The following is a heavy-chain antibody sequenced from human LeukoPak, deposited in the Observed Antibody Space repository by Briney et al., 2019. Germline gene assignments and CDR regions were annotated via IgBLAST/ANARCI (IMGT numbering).Heavy chain of an antibody. CDR2: IIPIFGTA. Sequence: SVKVSCKASGGTFSSYAISWVRQAPGQGLEWMGGIIPIFGTANYAQKFQGRVTITADESTSTAHMELSSLRSEDTAVYYCARSPPPVDTAILVGFDPWGQGTLVTVSS. CDR3: ARSPPPVDTAILVGFDP. V-gene: IGHV1-69*13. D-gene: IGHD5-18*01. J-gene: IGHJ5*02. CDR1: GGTFSSYA.